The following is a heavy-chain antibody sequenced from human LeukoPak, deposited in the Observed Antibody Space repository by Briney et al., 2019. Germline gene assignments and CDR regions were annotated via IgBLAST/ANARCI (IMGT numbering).Heavy chain of an antibody. CDR3: AKDGLVGYSFDY. CDR2: ISGSGGST. CDR1: GFTFSSYA. Sequence: GGSLRLSCAASGFTFSSYAMSWVRQAPGKGLEWVSAISGSGGSTYYADSVKGRFTISRDNPKNTLYLQMNSLRAEDTAVYYCAKDGLVGYSFDYWGQGTLVTVSS. J-gene: IGHJ4*02. V-gene: IGHV3-23*01. D-gene: IGHD5-18*01.